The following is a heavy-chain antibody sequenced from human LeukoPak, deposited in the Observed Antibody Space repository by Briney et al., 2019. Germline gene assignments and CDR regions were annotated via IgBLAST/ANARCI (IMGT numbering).Heavy chain of an antibody. J-gene: IGHJ4*02. CDR1: GSIFTSYW. CDR2: IYPGDSDT. D-gene: IGHD6-19*01. V-gene: IGHV5-51*01. Sequence: GASLQISCKGSGSIFTSYWIGWVRQVPGKGLEWMGIIYPGDSDTRYSPSFQGHVTISADKSISTAYLQWSSLKASDTAMYYCARPHVAGTKGDYWGQGTLVTVSS. CDR3: ARPHVAGTKGDY.